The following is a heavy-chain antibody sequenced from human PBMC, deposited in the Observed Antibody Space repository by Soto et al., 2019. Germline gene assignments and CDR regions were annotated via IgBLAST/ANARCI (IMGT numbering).Heavy chain of an antibody. J-gene: IGHJ4*02. Sequence: ASVKVSCKASGYTFTSYGISWVRQAPGQGLEWMGWISAYNGNTNYAQKLQGRVTMTTDTSTSTAYMELRSLRSDDTAVYYCARDSYYDSSGFIMPFDYWGQGTLVTVSS. D-gene: IGHD3-22*01. CDR3: ARDSYYDSSGFIMPFDY. V-gene: IGHV1-18*04. CDR1: GYTFTSYG. CDR2: ISAYNGNT.